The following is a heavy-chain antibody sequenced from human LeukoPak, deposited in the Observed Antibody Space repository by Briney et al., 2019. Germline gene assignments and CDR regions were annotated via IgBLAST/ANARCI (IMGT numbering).Heavy chain of an antibody. D-gene: IGHD3-3*01. Sequence: GGSLRLSCAASGFTVSSNYMSWVRQAPGKGLEWVSVIYSGGSTYYADSVKGRFTISRDNSNNTLYLQMNSLRAEDTAVYYCERTSITIFGVVIYYYYGMDVWGQGTTVTVSS. V-gene: IGHV3-53*01. CDR1: GFTVSSNY. J-gene: IGHJ6*02. CDR3: ERTSITIFGVVIYYYYGMDV. CDR2: IYSGGST.